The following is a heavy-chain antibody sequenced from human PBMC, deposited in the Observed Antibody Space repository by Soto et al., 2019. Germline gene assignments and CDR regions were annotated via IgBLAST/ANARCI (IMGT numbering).Heavy chain of an antibody. CDR2: ISSSSSTI. Sequence: EVQLVESGGGLEQPGGSLRLSCAASGFTFSSYSMNWVRQAPGKGLEWISYISSSSSTIFYADSVKGRFTISRDNAKNSLYLQMNSLRAEDTAVYYCARPSGSCSSTSCKGGDAFDIWGQGTMVTVSS. CDR1: GFTFSSYS. CDR3: ARPSGSCSSTSCKGGDAFDI. V-gene: IGHV3-48*01. J-gene: IGHJ3*02. D-gene: IGHD2-2*01.